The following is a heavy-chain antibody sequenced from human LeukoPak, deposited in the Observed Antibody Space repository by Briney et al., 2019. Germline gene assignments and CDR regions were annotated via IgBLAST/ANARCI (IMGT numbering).Heavy chain of an antibody. D-gene: IGHD3-22*01. J-gene: IGHJ4*02. CDR3: AKHTYYYESSGTTALFDY. CDR2: ISGSGGST. V-gene: IGHV3-23*01. CDR1: GFTFSSDD. Sequence: TGGSLRLSCAASGFTFSSDDMSWVRQAPRKGLVWVTGISGSGGSTYYADSVKGRFTISRDNSKNTLYLRMNSLRAEDTAVYYCAKHTYYYESSGTTALFDYWGQGTLVTVSS.